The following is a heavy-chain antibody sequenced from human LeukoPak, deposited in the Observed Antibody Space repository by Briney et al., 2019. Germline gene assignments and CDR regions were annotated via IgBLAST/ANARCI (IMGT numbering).Heavy chain of an antibody. CDR1: GYTFTMYS. CDR2: LNAGNGYT. V-gene: IGHV1-3*01. D-gene: IGHD1-20*01. CDR3: ARETSYNWSLDAFDI. J-gene: IGHJ3*02. Sequence: ASVKVSCKASGYTFTMYSIHWVRQAPGQGLEWMGRLNAGNGYTKYSQKFQGRVTITRDTSASTTYMELSSLRSDDTAVYYCARETSYNWSLDAFDIWGQGTMVTVSS.